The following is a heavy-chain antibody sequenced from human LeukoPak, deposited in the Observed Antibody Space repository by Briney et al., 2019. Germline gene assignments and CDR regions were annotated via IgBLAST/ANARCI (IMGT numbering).Heavy chain of an antibody. V-gene: IGHV3-30*03. Sequence: PGGSLRLSCAASGFTFNNYGMHWVRQAPGKGLEWVAVISYDGRNKHYPDSVKGRFTISRDNSKNTLYLQMNSLRAEDTAVYYCARDPNDFWSGYYTGTFDYWGQGTLVTVSS. CDR1: GFTFNNYG. D-gene: IGHD3-3*01. CDR3: ARDPNDFWSGYYTGTFDY. CDR2: ISYDGRNK. J-gene: IGHJ4*02.